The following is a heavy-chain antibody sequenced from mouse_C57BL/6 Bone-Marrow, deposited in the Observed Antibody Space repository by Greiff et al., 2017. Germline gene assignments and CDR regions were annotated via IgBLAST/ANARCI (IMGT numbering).Heavy chain of an antibody. V-gene: IGHV5-16*01. CDR1: GFTFSDYY. CDR2: INYDGSST. J-gene: IGHJ4*01. CDR3: ARDGNSNYVAMDY. D-gene: IGHD2-5*01. Sequence: DVQLVESEGGLVQPGSSMKLSCTASGFTFSDYYMAWVRQVPEKGLEWVANINYDGSSTYYLDSLKSRFIISRDNAKNILYLQMSSLKSEDTATYYCARDGNSNYVAMDYWGQGTSVTVSS.